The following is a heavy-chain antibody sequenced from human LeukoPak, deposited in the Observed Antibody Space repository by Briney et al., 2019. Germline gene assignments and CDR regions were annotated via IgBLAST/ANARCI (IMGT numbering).Heavy chain of an antibody. CDR1: GYTFTSYG. J-gene: IGHJ4*02. V-gene: IGHV1-46*01. CDR2: INPSGGST. D-gene: IGHD6-13*01. Sequence: ASVKVSCKASGYTFTSYGISWVRQAPGQGLEWMGIINPSGGSTSYAQKFQGRVTMTRDTSTSTVYMELSSLRSEDTAVYYCARDRARRWYFVGYWGQGTLVTVSS. CDR3: ARDRARRWYFVGY.